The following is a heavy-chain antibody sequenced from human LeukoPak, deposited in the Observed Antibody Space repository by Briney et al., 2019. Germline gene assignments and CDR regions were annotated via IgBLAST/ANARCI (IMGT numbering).Heavy chain of an antibody. CDR2: INPSGGST. D-gene: IGHD1-26*01. V-gene: IGHV1-46*01. CDR3: ARAGGVVGATRGFDP. J-gene: IGHJ5*02. Sequence: ASVKVSCKASGYTFTSYYMHWVRQAPGQGLEWMGIINPSGGSTSYAQKFQGRVTMTRDTSTSTVYMELSSLRSEDTAVYYCARAGGVVGATRGFDPWGQGTLVTVSS. CDR1: GYTFTSYY.